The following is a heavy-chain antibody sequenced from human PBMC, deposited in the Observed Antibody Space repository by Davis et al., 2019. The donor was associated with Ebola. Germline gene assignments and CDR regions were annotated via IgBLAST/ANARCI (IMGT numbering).Heavy chain of an antibody. CDR3: ARSGSNWFDT. CDR1: GCTFSSYA. V-gene: IGHV1-69*13. D-gene: IGHD3-10*01. J-gene: IGHJ5*02. CDR2: IIPIFGTA. Sequence: AASVKVSCKASGCTFSSYAISWVRQAPGQGLEWMGGIIPIFGTANYAQTFQGRVTITADESTSTDYMERSSLRSEDTAVYYCARSGSNWFDTWGQGTLVTVSS.